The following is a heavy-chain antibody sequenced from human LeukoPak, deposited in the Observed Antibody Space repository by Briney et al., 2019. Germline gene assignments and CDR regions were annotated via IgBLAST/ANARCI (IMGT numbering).Heavy chain of an antibody. CDR2: IDWDDAK. V-gene: IGHV2-70*04. D-gene: IGHD3-22*01. Sequence: SGPALVKPTQTLTLTCTCSGFLLSTSGMRVSWIRQPTGKALEWLARIDWDDAKFYSTSLKTRLTISKDTSKNPVVLTMTNMDPVDTATYYCARMGAASSGYSHYYYYMDVWGEGTTVTVSS. J-gene: IGHJ6*03. CDR1: GFLLSTSGMR. CDR3: ARMGAASSGYSHYYYYMDV.